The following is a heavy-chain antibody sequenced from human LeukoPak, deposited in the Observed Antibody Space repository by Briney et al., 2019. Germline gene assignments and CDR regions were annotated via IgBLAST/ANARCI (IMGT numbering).Heavy chain of an antibody. CDR1: GFTFSSYA. CDR3: ARSDGSYLLVPFDY. CDR2: ISGSGGST. D-gene: IGHD1-26*01. Sequence: PGGSLRLSCAASGFTFSSYAMSWVRQAPGKGLEWVSAISGSGGSTYYADSVKGRFTISRDNSKNTLYLQMNSLRAEDTAVYYCARSDGSYLLVPFDYWGQGTLVTVSS. J-gene: IGHJ4*02. V-gene: IGHV3-23*01.